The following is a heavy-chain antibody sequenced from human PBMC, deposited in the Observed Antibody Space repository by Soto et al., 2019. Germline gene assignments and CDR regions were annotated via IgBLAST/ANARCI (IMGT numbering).Heavy chain of an antibody. V-gene: IGHV1-2*02. CDR1: GYTFTGYY. CDR2: INPNSGGT. D-gene: IGHD5-18*01. CDR3: ARGGYSYGYLGTFDI. J-gene: IGHJ3*02. Sequence: ASVKVSCKASGYTFTGYYMPWVRQAPGQGLEWMGWINPNSGGTNYAQKFQGRVTMTRDTSISTAYMELSRLRSDDTAVYYCARGGYSYGYLGTFDIWGQGTMVTVSS.